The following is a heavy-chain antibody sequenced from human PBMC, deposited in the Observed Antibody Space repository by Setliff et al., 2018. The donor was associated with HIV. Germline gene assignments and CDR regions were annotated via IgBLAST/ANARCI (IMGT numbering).Heavy chain of an antibody. CDR2: ISSNGGST. CDR3: VKLYYYDSSGYGGVSTDS. V-gene: IGHV3-64D*06. Sequence: GGSLRLSCAASGFAFSFYAMNWVRQAPGKGLEYVSAISSNGGSTYYADSVKGRFTISRDNSKNTMFLQMNSLRVEDTAIYYCVKLYYYDSSGYGGVSTDSWGQGTLVTVSS. J-gene: IGHJ4*02. CDR1: GFAFSFYA. D-gene: IGHD3-22*01.